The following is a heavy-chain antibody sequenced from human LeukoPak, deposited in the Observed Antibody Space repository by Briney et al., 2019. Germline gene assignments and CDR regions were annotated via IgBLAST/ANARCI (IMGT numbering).Heavy chain of an antibody. J-gene: IGHJ5*02. CDR1: GYTFTSYD. CDR2: MNPNSGNT. D-gene: IGHD2-2*02. V-gene: IGHV1-8*03. Sequence: ASVKVSCKASGYTFTSYDINWVRQATGQGLEWMGWMNPNSGNTGYAQKFQGRATITRNTSISTAYMELSSLRSEDTAVYYCARVAVVVPAAIKGTWFDPWGQGTLVTVSS. CDR3: ARVAVVVPAAIKGTWFDP.